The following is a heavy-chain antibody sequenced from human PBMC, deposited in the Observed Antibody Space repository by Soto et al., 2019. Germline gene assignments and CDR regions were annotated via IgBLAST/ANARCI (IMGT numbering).Heavy chain of an antibody. Sequence: PSETLSLTCTVSGSSFKSGSYYWSCVRQPPGKGQAWIGYVYYTGRTSYSPSLKSRVTSSADTSKNQFSLILTSVTTADTAVYYCARDYDYFGHWGQGSLVTVSS. D-gene: IGHD3-16*01. CDR2: VYYTGRT. CDR3: ARDYDYFGH. CDR1: GSSFKSGSYY. V-gene: IGHV4-61*01. J-gene: IGHJ4*02.